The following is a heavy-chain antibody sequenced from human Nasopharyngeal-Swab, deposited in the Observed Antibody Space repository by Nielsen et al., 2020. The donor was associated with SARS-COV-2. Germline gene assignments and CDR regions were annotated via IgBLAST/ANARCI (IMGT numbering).Heavy chain of an antibody. V-gene: IGHV1-46*01. CDR2: INPSVSSA. Sequence: ASVKVSCKASGYTFTSYYIHWVRQAPGQGLEWMGIINPSVSSATYAQRFEGRVTMTRDTSTSTVYMELSSLRSEDTAVYYCATGYAYCGGDCFIDYWGQGTLVTVSS. CDR1: GYTFTSYY. CDR3: ATGYAYCGGDCFIDY. J-gene: IGHJ4*02. D-gene: IGHD2-21*02.